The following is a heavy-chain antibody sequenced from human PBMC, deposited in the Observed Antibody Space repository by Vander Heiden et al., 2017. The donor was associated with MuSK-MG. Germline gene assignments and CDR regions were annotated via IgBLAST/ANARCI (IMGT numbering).Heavy chain of an antibody. Sequence: QLQLQESGPGLVKPSETLSLPCTVSGGSISSSSYYGGWIRQPPGKGLEWIGSIYYSGSTYYNPSLKSRVTISVDTSKNQFSLKLSSVTAADTAVYYCARNVLLWFGEFPSLGWFDPWGQGTLVTVSS. CDR3: ARNVLLWFGEFPSLGWFDP. CDR1: GGSISSSSYY. J-gene: IGHJ5*02. D-gene: IGHD3-10*01. CDR2: IYYSGST. V-gene: IGHV4-39*01.